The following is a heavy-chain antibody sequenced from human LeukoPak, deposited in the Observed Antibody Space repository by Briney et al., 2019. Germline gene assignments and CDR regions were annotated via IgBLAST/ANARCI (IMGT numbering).Heavy chain of an antibody. Sequence: GGSLRLSCAASGFTFSSYSMNWVRQAPGKGLEWVSSISSSSSYIYYADSVKGRFTISRDNAKNSLYLQMNSLRAEDTAVYYCARRNYYDSSGYPYYFDYWGQGTLATVSS. V-gene: IGHV3-21*01. CDR2: ISSSSSYI. D-gene: IGHD3-22*01. CDR1: GFTFSSYS. CDR3: ARRNYYDSSGYPYYFDY. J-gene: IGHJ4*02.